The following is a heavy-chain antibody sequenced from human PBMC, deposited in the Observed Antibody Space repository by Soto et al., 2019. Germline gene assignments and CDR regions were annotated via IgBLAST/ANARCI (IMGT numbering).Heavy chain of an antibody. CDR3: ARVGATVSSFGFFDH. Sequence: SETLSLTCTVSGGSISSGGYYWTWIRQHPGKGLEWIGYIYYSGRTYCTPSLRSRVTISVDTSKNQFSLKLSSVTAADTAVYYCARVGATVSSFGFFDHWGQGALVTVSS. V-gene: IGHV4-31*03. D-gene: IGHD3-3*02. CDR1: GGSISSGGYY. CDR2: IYYSGRT. J-gene: IGHJ4*02.